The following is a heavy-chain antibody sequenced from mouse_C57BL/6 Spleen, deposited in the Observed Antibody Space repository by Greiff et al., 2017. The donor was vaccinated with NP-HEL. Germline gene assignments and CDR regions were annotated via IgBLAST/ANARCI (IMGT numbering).Heavy chain of an antibody. J-gene: IGHJ1*03. CDR2: INPNNGGT. CDR3: AREIIDYYGEGYFDV. V-gene: IGHV1-18*01. D-gene: IGHD1-1*01. Sequence: EVQLQQSGPELVKPGASVKIPCKASGYTFTDYNMDWVKQSHGKSLEWIGDINPNNGGTIYNQKFKGKATLTVDKSSSTAYMERRSLTSEDTAVYYCAREIIDYYGEGYFDVWGTGTTVTVSS. CDR1: GYTFTDYN.